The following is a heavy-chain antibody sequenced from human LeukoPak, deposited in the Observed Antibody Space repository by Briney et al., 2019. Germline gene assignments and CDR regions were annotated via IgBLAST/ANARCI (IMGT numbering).Heavy chain of an antibody. CDR2: ISGDGSRI. J-gene: IGHJ4*02. CDR1: GFTFSDYW. D-gene: IGHD2-15*01. Sequence: GGSLRLSCAASGFTFSDYWMHWVRQAPGKGPVWVSRISGDGSRITYADSARGRFTISRDNAKNTLYLQMNSLRAEDTAVYYCSRNLELSAATLPGFWGQGTLVTVSS. CDR3: SRNLELSAATLPGF. V-gene: IGHV3-74*01.